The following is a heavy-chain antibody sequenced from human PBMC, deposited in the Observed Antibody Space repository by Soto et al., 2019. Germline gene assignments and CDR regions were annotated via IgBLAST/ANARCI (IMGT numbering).Heavy chain of an antibody. V-gene: IGHV1-69*02. J-gene: IGHJ4*02. CDR1: GDTFNFYS. D-gene: IGHD3-16*02. CDR2: VNPIVRMS. CDR3: ASSYSWGYRAFDY. Sequence: QVQLVQSGAEVKRPGSSVKVSCKASGDTFNFYSINWVRQAPGLGLEWMGRVNPIVRMSNYAQKFQGRGTMTADKSTSTVYMELSSLRSEDTAIYYGASSYSWGYRAFDYWGQGALVTVSS.